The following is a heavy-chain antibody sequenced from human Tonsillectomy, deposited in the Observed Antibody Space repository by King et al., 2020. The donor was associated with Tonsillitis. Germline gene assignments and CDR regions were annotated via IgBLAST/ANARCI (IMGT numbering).Heavy chain of an antibody. CDR3: ARDVGYSRGWPHWHFDL. CDR1: GERGTGEE. V-gene: IGHV1-2*04. Sequence: QRGQEGEEGKKRGEEGKGKGKEEGERGTGEERKGGREDKGKGREGRGGRKEKRGGKKEEQKLKGWVTLTRDTSISTAYMDLSSLKSDDTAVYYCARDVGYSRGWPHWHFDLWGRGTLVTVSS. J-gene: IGHJ2*01. D-gene: IGHD6-19*01. CDR2: RKEKRGGK.